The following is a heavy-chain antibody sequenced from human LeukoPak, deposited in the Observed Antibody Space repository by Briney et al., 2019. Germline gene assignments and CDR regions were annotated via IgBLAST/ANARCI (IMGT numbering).Heavy chain of an antibody. J-gene: IGHJ4*02. V-gene: IGHV3-21*01. Sequence: GGSLRLSGVASGFTFSSYSMNWVPQAPGKRREWGSSISSSSSYISYAHSVRGLFTISRDTADNSLYLQMNSLRAEDTAVYNCARGYSYYGDLSSFDYWVQGTLVTVSS. CDR2: ISSSSSYI. CDR3: ARGYSYYGDLSSFDY. CDR1: GFTFSSYS. D-gene: IGHD4-17*01.